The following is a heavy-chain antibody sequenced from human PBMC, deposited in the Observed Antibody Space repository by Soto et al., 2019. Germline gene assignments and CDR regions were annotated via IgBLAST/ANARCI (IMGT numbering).Heavy chain of an antibody. Sequence: QVHLQESGPGLVKPSQTLSLTCTVSGGSISSGNYYWSWIRQPPGKGLEWIGYMHTSGSTDYNPSLKRRLTLSVDTSKNQFSLSLRSVTAADTAVYYCARDNSKDSVNYAGAAFDIWGLGTLVTVSS. CDR2: MHTSGST. J-gene: IGHJ3*02. D-gene: IGHD4-4*01. CDR1: GGSISSGNYY. V-gene: IGHV4-30-4*01. CDR3: ARDNSKDSVNYAGAAFDI.